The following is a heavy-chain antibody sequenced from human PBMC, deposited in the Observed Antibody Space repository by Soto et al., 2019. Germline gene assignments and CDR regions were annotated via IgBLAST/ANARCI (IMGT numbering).Heavy chain of an antibody. CDR1: GFTYESYA. D-gene: IGHD3-16*02. CDR3: AISTGGFGGLFVVPSDY. CDR2: INSGGTVA. Sequence: EVQLLESGGGLVQPGGSLRLSCAASGFTYESYAMSWVRQAPGKGLEWVSGINSGGTVAHYADSVKGRFAISSDNSKNTLSLEMNSLRADDTGLYYCAISTGGFGGLFVVPSDYWGQGTLVTVS. J-gene: IGHJ4*02. V-gene: IGHV3-23*01.